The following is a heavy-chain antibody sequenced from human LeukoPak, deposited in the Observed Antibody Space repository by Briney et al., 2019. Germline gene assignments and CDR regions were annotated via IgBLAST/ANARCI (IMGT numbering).Heavy chain of an antibody. CDR3: AKDLGGYYGDSFDY. Sequence: PGGSLRLSCAASGFTFDDYAMRWVRQAPGKGLEWVSGISWNSGSIGYADSVKGRFTISRDNAKNSLYLQMNSLRAEDTALYYCAKDLGGYYGDSFDYRGQGTLVTVSS. J-gene: IGHJ4*02. D-gene: IGHD4-17*01. CDR2: ISWNSGSI. CDR1: GFTFDDYA. V-gene: IGHV3-9*01.